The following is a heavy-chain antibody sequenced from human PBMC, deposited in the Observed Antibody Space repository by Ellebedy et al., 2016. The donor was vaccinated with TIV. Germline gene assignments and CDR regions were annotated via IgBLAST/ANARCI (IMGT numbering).Heavy chain of an antibody. V-gene: IGHV3-23*01. D-gene: IGHD5-18*01. Sequence: GESLKISCAASGFTFSSYAMSWVRQAPGKGLEWVSAISGSGGSTYYADSVKGRFTISRDNSKNTLYLQMNSLRAEDTAVYYCAKFTGTAMVLDYWGQGTLVTVSS. CDR1: GFTFSSYA. CDR2: ISGSGGST. CDR3: AKFTGTAMVLDY. J-gene: IGHJ4*02.